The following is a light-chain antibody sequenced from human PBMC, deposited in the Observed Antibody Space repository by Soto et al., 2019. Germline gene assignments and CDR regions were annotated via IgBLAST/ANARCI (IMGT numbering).Light chain of an antibody. Sequence: ERATLSCRASQSVSSYLAWYQQKPGQAPRLLIYDASNRATGVPARISGSGSGTEFTLTISSLQSEDFAVYYCQQFRNWPWTFGQGTKVDIK. J-gene: IGKJ1*01. CDR2: DAS. CDR1: QSVSSY. V-gene: IGKV3D-15*01. CDR3: QQFRNWPWT.